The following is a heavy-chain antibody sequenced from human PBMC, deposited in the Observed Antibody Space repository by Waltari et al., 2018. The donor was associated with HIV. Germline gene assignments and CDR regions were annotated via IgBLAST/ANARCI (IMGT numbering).Heavy chain of an antibody. CDR2: INSDGSST. D-gene: IGHD5-12*01. CDR3: ARGSSTREMATSHLGC. CDR1: GFTFSSYW. Sequence: EVQLVESGGGLVQPGGSLRLSCAASGFTFSSYWMHWFRQAPGKGLVWVTRINSDGSSTSYADSVKGRFTISRDNAKNTLYLQMNSLRAEDTAVYYCARGSSTREMATSHLGCWGQGTLVTVSS. J-gene: IGHJ4*02. V-gene: IGHV3-74*01.